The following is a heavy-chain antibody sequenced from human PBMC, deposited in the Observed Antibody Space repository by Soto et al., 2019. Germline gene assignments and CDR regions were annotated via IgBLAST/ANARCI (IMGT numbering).Heavy chain of an antibody. CDR1: GYSFTSYW. Sequence: XESLKISCKGSGYSFTSYWISWVRQMPGKGLEWMGRIDPSDSYTNYSPSFQGHVTISADKSISTAYLQWSSPKASDTAMYYCARRTAADGTYYYGMDVWGQGTTVTVSS. D-gene: IGHD6-13*01. J-gene: IGHJ6*02. V-gene: IGHV5-10-1*01. CDR3: ARRTAADGTYYYGMDV. CDR2: IDPSDSYT.